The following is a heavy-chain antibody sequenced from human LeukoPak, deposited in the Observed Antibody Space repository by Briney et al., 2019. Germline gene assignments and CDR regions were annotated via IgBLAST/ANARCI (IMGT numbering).Heavy chain of an antibody. Sequence: GGSLRLSCAASGFTVSSNYMSWVRQAPGKGLEWVSVIYSGGSTYYADSVKGRFTISRDNSKNTLYLQMNSLRAEDTAVDYCARDFGYYDSSGRWGQGTLVTVSS. CDR1: GFTVSSNY. J-gene: IGHJ4*02. CDR2: IYSGGST. CDR3: ARDFGYYDSSGR. V-gene: IGHV3-66*01. D-gene: IGHD3-22*01.